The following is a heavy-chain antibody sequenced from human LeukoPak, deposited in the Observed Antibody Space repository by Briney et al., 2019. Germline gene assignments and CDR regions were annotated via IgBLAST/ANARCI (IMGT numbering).Heavy chain of an antibody. CDR3: ARDFGIVAAAGPYGMDV. D-gene: IGHD6-13*01. Sequence: ASVTVTCKSSGYTFTGYYMHWLRPPPAQGIEWMGWIHPNSGSRNYGLKFQGRVTMTRYTSISTAYMELSRLRSDDTAGDYGARDFGIVAAAGPYGMDVWGQGTTVTVSS. V-gene: IGHV1-2*02. CDR2: IHPNSGSR. J-gene: IGHJ6*02. CDR1: GYTFTGYY.